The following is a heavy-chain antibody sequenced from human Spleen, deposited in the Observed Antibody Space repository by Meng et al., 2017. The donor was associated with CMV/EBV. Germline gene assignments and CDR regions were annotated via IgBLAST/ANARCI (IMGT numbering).Heavy chain of an antibody. CDR3: AREGGVGASGYYYGMDV. CDR1: GFTFSSYW. J-gene: IGHJ6*02. Sequence: GESLKISCAASGFTFSSYWMSWVRQAPGKGLEWVANIKQDGSEKYYVDSVKGRFTISRDNAKNSLYLQMNSLRAEDTAVYYCAREGGVGASGYYYGMDVWGQGTTVTVSS. V-gene: IGHV3-7*01. CDR2: IKQDGSEK. D-gene: IGHD1-26*01.